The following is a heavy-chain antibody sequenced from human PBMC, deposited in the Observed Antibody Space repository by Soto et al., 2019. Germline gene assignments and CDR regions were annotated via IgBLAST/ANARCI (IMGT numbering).Heavy chain of an antibody. J-gene: IGHJ6*04. V-gene: IGHV3-13*05. D-gene: IGHD3-22*01. Sequence: GSLRLSCVASGFILSGYDMHWVRQATGEGLEWVSAIGTAGDPYYSGSVKGRFTISRGNAENSVYLQMNSLRAGDTAVYYCARAGYDSSGYYFYATDVWGTGTTVTVSS. CDR1: GFILSGYD. CDR3: ARAGYDSSGYYFYATDV. CDR2: IGTAGDP.